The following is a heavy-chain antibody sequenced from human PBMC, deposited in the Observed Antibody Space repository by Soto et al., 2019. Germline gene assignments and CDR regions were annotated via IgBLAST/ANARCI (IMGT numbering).Heavy chain of an antibody. CDR2: IIPIVGTG. CDR3: ARDLRAAGRPVMDV. J-gene: IGHJ6*02. Sequence: SVKVSCKASGGSFSSYAISWVRQAPGQGLEWMGGIIPIVGTGNYAQNFQGRVTITADGSTSTAYMELSSLRSEDTAMYYCARDLRAAGRPVMDVWGQGTKVTVSS. D-gene: IGHD6-13*01. V-gene: IGHV1-69*13. CDR1: GGSFSSYA.